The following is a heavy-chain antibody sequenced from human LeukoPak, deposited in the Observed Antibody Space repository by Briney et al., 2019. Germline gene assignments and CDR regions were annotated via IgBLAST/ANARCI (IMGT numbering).Heavy chain of an antibody. CDR2: ISADGGST. J-gene: IGHJ3*01. CDR1: GFTFSNYG. CDR3: AKSPSLQAFDV. V-gene: IGHV3-23*01. Sequence: GGSLRLSCVVSGFTFSNYGMSWVRQAPGKGLECVSTISADGGSTYYPDSVKGRFTISRDNSKNTLYLQMNDLRAEDTALYYCAKSPSLQAFDVWGQGTMVSVSS.